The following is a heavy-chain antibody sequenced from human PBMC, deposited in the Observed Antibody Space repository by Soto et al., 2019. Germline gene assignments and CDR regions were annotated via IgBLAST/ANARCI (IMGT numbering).Heavy chain of an antibody. CDR1: GFTFSSYG. CDR2: ISDSGGST. Sequence: EVQLLESGGGLVQPGGSLRLSCAASGFTFSSYGMSWVPQAPGKGLEWVSVISDSGGSTYYADSVKGRFTISRDNSKNTTLYLQMNSLRAEDTAVYYCAKDGSSWYYYMDVWGKGTTVTVSS. D-gene: IGHD6-13*01. V-gene: IGHV3-23*01. CDR3: AKDGSSWYYYMDV. J-gene: IGHJ6*03.